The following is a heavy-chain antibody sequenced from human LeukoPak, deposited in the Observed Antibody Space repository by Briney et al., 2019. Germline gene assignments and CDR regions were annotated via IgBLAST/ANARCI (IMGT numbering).Heavy chain of an antibody. J-gene: IGHJ2*01. Sequence: GGSLRLSCAAYGFTFSSYGMHWVRQAPGKGLEWVAVIWYDGSNKYYADSVKGRFTISRDNSKNTLYLQMNSLRAEDTAVYYCARDLRWSHYWYFDLWGRGTLVTVSS. CDR3: ARDLRWSHYWYFDL. CDR1: GFTFSSYG. CDR2: IWYDGSNK. D-gene: IGHD2-15*01. V-gene: IGHV3-33*01.